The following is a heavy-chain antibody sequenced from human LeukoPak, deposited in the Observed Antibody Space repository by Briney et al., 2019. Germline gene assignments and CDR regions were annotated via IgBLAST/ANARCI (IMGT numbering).Heavy chain of an antibody. J-gene: IGHJ6*03. CDR1: GGSFSGYY. D-gene: IGHD2-2*02. CDR3: ARGYCSSTSCYNSYYYYYYMDV. CDR2: INHSGST. V-gene: IGHV4-34*01. Sequence: SETLSLTCAVCGGSFSGYYWSWIRQPPGKGLEWIGEINHSGSTNYNPSLKSRVTISVDTSKNQFSLKLSSVTAADTAVYYCARGYCSSTSCYNSYYYYYYMDVWGKGTTVTVSS.